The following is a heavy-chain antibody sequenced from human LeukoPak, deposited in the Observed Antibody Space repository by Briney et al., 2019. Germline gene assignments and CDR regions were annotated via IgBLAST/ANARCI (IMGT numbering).Heavy chain of an antibody. J-gene: IGHJ4*02. CDR1: GFTFSAFA. CDR2: ITDDGYNT. D-gene: IGHD6-19*01. CDR3: AKDLSYTSGASDH. Sequence: PGGSLRLSCAASGFTFSAFAMTWVRQAPGKGLEWVSAITDDGYNTYSADSVKGRITISRDNSKNTLSLQLRSLRAEDTAVYYCAKDLSYTSGASDHWGQGTLVTVSS. V-gene: IGHV3-23*01.